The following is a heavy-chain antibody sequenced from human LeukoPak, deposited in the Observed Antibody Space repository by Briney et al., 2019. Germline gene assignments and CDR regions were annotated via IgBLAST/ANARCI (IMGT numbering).Heavy chain of an antibody. D-gene: IGHD3-22*01. CDR2: INHSGST. V-gene: IGHV4-34*01. Sequence: KAGGSLRLSCAASGFTFSSYSMNWIRQPPGKGLEWIGEINHSGSTNYNPSLKSRVTISVDTSKNQFSLKLSSVTAADTAVYYCARGEGEDSSGYPPLFDYWGQGTLVTVSS. CDR1: GFTFSSYS. CDR3: ARGEGEDSSGYPPLFDY. J-gene: IGHJ4*02.